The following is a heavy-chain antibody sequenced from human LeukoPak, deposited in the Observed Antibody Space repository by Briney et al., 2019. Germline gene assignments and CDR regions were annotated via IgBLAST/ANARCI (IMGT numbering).Heavy chain of an antibody. CDR1: GFTVSSNY. D-gene: IGHD6-19*01. CDR3: ARDRSGWYDY. Sequence: GGSLRLSCAASGFTVSSNYMSWVRQAPGKGLEWVSVVYSGGTTYYADSVKGRSTISRDNSKSTLYLQMNSLRAEDTAVYYCARDRSGWYDYWGQGTLVTVSS. J-gene: IGHJ4*02. CDR2: VYSGGTT. V-gene: IGHV3-66*01.